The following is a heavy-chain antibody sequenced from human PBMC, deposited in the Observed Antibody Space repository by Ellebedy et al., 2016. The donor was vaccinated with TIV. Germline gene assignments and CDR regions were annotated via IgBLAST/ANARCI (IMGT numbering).Heavy chain of an antibody. Sequence: MPSETLSLTCTVSGGSIISSSYYRGWVRQPPGKGLEWIGSVYYSGNTYYNPSLKSRVTMSADTSKNQFSLNLRSVTAADTAVYYCARRFGGAVGSWGQGTLVIVSS. CDR1: GGSIISSSYY. CDR2: VYYSGNT. CDR3: ARRFGGAVGS. J-gene: IGHJ5*02. V-gene: IGHV4-39*01. D-gene: IGHD6-13*01.